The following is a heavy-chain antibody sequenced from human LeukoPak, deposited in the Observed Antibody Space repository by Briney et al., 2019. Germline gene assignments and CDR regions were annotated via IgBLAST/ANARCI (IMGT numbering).Heavy chain of an antibody. CDR2: MNPNSGNT. J-gene: IGHJ4*02. D-gene: IGHD3-22*01. Sequence: ASVKVSCKASGYTFTSYDINWVRQATGQGLECMGWMNPNSGNTGYAQKFQGRVTMTRNTSISTAYMELSSLRSEDTAVYYCARHYYDSSGYYYFDYWGQGTLVTVSS. CDR3: ARHYYDSSGYYYFDY. CDR1: GYTFTSYD. V-gene: IGHV1-8*01.